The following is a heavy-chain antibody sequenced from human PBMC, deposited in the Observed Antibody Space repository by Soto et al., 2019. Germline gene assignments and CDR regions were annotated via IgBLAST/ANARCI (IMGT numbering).Heavy chain of an antibody. Sequence: EVQLVESGGDLVQPGGSLRLSCAASGFTFSGHWMHWVRQVPGKGLEWVSRINTDGGSSAYADSVKGRFTISRDNAKNTLYLQMNGLRAEDTAVYYCAREAGYCSRTSCYRRAFDTWGQVTTVTVSS. CDR1: GFTFSGHW. V-gene: IGHV3-74*03. CDR2: INTDGGSS. D-gene: IGHD2-2*01. J-gene: IGHJ3*02. CDR3: AREAGYCSRTSCYRRAFDT.